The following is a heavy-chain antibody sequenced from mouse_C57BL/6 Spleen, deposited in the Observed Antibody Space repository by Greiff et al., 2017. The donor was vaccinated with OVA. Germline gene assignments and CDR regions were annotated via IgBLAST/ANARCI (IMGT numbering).Heavy chain of an antibody. Sequence: DVQLQESGPGLVKPSQSLSLTCSVTGYSITSGYYWNWIRQFPGNKLEWMGYISYDGSNNYNPSLKNRISITRDTSKNQFFLKLNSVTTEDTATYYCARDKRGNYLYFDVWGTGTTVTVSS. V-gene: IGHV3-6*01. CDR2: ISYDGSN. CDR3: ARDKRGNYLYFDV. D-gene: IGHD2-1*01. J-gene: IGHJ1*03. CDR1: GYSITSGYY.